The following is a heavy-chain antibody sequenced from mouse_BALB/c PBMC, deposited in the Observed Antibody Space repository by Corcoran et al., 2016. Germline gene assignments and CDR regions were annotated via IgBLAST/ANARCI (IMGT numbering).Heavy chain of an antibody. Sequence: EVQLQQSGPELVKPGASVKMSCKASGYTFTSYVMHWVKQKPGQGLEWIGYIYPYNDDTKYNEDFKGKATLTSDKSSSTAYMELNSLTPEDSAVYYCAREDPGGYPFDYWGQGTTLTVSS. V-gene: IGHV1S136*01. CDR2: IYPYNDDT. CDR1: GYTFTSYV. CDR3: AREDPGGYPFDY. J-gene: IGHJ2*01. D-gene: IGHD2-2*01.